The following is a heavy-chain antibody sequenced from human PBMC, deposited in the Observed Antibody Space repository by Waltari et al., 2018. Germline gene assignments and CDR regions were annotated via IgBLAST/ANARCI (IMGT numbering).Heavy chain of an antibody. J-gene: IGHJ6*02. V-gene: IGHV4-61*09. CDR3: ARDAYGSGSNYYGMDV. CDR2: IYTSGST. CDR1: GGSISSGSYY. D-gene: IGHD3-10*01. Sequence: QEQLQESGPGLVKTSQTLSLTCTVSGGSISSGSYYWSWIRQPAGKGLEWIGYIYTSGSTNYNPSLKSRVTISVDTSKNQFSLKLSSVSAADTAVYYCARDAYGSGSNYYGMDVWGQGTTFTVSS.